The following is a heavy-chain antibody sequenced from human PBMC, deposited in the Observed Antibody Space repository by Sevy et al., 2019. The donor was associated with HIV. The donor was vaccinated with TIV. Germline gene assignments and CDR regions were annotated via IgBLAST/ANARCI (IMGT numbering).Heavy chain of an antibody. J-gene: IGHJ4*02. D-gene: IGHD5-18*01. CDR2: INEDGSRL. Sequence: GGSLRLSCVASGFTFSGSWMTWVRQAPGKGLERIAFINEDGSRLGYVDSVRGRFTISRENTKNSLYLQMNSVRAEDTAVYFCARDRAYSALDYWGQGTLVTVSS. CDR1: GFTFSGSW. CDR3: ARDRAYSALDY. V-gene: IGHV3-7*01.